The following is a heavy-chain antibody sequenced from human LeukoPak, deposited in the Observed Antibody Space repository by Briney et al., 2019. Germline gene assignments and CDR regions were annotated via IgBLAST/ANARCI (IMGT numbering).Heavy chain of an antibody. CDR2: IYTSGST. CDR3: AREALAYRYCSGTRQRGQNMDV. J-gene: IGHJ6*03. D-gene: IGHD2-15*01. V-gene: IGHV4-4*07. Sequence: SETLSLTCTVSGGSISSYYWSWIRQPAGKGLEWIGRIYTSGSTNYNPSLKSRVTMSVDTSKNQFSLKLSSVTAADTAVYYCAREALAYRYCSGTRQRGQNMDVWGKGTTVTVSS. CDR1: GGSISSYY.